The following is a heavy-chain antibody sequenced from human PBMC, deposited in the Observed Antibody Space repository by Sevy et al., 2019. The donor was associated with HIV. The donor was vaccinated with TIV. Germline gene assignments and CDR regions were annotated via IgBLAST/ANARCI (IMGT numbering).Heavy chain of an antibody. CDR3: VRDGGCSSTSCLLYFDY. Sequence: GGSLRLSCAASGFTLSTYSMNWVRQAPGKGLEWVSSISSSSSYIYYADSVKGRFTIPRDNAKNSLYLQMNSLRAEDKAVYYCVRDGGCSSTSCLLYFDYWGQGTLVTVSS. J-gene: IGHJ4*02. CDR1: GFTLSTYS. CDR2: ISSSSSYI. D-gene: IGHD2-2*01. V-gene: IGHV3-21*01.